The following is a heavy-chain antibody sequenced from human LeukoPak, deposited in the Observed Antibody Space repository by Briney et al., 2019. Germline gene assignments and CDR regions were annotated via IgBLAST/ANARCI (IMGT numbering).Heavy chain of an antibody. CDR3: AKDHPSCGGSDCLLFDN. CDR1: GFTFSSYA. D-gene: IGHD2-21*01. CDR2: ITSGGVTK. V-gene: IGHV3-23*01. J-gene: IGHJ4*02. Sequence: GGSLRLSCAASGFTFSSYAMSWGRQAPGKGLEWVSTITSGGVTKYYADSAKGRFTISRDNSKNTLSLQMNSLRAEDTALYYCAKDHPSCGGSDCLLFDNWGQGTLVTVSS.